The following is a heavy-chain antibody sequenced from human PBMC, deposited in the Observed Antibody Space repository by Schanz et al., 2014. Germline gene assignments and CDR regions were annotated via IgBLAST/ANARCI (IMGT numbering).Heavy chain of an antibody. CDR3: ARVGIEGSSGRKTSY. Sequence: EVQLVESGGGLVEPGGSLRLSCAGTGFTFSAYWMTWVRQAPGKGLEWVANIRGDGSEKHYVDSVEGRFTISRDNAKDEVFLQMNSLRVEDTAVYYCARVGIEGSSGRKTSYWGQGTLVTVSS. D-gene: IGHD3-22*01. V-gene: IGHV3-7*01. CDR2: IRGDGSEK. J-gene: IGHJ4*02. CDR1: GFTFSAYW.